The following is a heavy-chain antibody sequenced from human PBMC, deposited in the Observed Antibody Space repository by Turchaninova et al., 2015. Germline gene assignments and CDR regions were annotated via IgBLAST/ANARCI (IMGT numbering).Heavy chain of an antibody. J-gene: IGHJ1*01. CDR3: ARVSNGDYFQH. Sequence: QVQLVQSGSEVQKPGASVMLSCKASADNFTNSQIPWARQAPGPGLEWVGVINPSDAHTASEPKFQGRVTMTRDKSTSTVDMELNSLRAEDTAIDYCARVSNGDYFQHWGQGTLVIVS. V-gene: IGHV1-46*01. CDR1: ADNFTNSQ. D-gene: IGHD1-1*01. CDR2: INPSDAHT.